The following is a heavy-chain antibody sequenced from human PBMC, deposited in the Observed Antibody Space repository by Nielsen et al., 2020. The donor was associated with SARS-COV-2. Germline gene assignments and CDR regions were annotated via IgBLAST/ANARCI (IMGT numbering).Heavy chain of an antibody. CDR3: ARIGRYSSGWYVVNYYMDV. J-gene: IGHJ6*03. V-gene: IGHV4-39*07. D-gene: IGHD6-19*01. Sequence: SETLSLTCTVSGGSISSSSYYWGWIRQPPGKGLEWIGSIYYSGSTYYNPSLKSRVTISVDTSKNQFSLKLSSVTAADTAVYYCARIGRYSSGWYVVNYYMDVWGKGTTVTVSS. CDR2: IYYSGST. CDR1: GGSISSSSYY.